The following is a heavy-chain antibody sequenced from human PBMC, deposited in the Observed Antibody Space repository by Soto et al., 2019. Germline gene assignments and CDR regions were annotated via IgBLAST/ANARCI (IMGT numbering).Heavy chain of an antibody. D-gene: IGHD3-10*01. CDR3: ARGLVDYGSGSYSDY. J-gene: IGHJ4*02. V-gene: IGHV4-34*01. CDR1: GGSFSGYY. CDR2: INHSGST. Sequence: SETLSLTCAVCGGSFSGYYWSWIRQPPGKGLEWIGEINHSGSTNYNPSLKSRVTVSVDTSKNQFSLKLSSVTAADTAVYYCARGLVDYGSGSYSDYWGQGALVTVSS.